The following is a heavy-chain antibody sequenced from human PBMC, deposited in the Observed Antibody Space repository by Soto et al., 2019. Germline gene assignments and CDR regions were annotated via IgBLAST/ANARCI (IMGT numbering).Heavy chain of an antibody. CDR3: ARGQAKVLNYYGMDV. V-gene: IGHV3-21*01. CDR2: ISSSSSYI. J-gene: IGHJ6*02. CDR1: GFTFSSYS. Sequence: EVQLVESGGGLVKPGGSLRLSCAASGFTFSSYSMNWVRQAPGKGLEWVSSISSSSSYIYYADSVKGRFTISRDNAKNSLYLQMNSLRAEDTAVYYCARGQAKVLNYYGMDVWCQGTTVTVSS.